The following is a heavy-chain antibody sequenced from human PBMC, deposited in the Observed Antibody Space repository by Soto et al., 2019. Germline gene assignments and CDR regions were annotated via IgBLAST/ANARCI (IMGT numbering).Heavy chain of an antibody. D-gene: IGHD6-13*01. J-gene: IGHJ1*01. CDR1: GGSVSSGGYY. CDR3: ARHSSSWSKYLQL. V-gene: IGHV4-31*03. CDR2: IYYSGST. Sequence: TLSLTCTVSGGSVSSGGYYCSWMRQHPGKGLEWIGYIYYSGSTYYNPSLKSRVTISVDTSKNQFSLKLNSVIAADTGVYYCARHSSSWSKYLQLWGRGTLVTVSS.